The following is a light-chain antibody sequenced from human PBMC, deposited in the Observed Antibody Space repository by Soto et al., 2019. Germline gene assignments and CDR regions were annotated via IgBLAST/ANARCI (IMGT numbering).Light chain of an antibody. CDR2: GAS. Sequence: EIVLTQSPGTLSLSPGERATLSCRASQSVRSNYLAWYQQRPGQAPRLLIYGASSRATGIPDRFSGSGSGTDFTLNSSILEPEDSAVYYCQQYATSAILTFGPGTKVDIK. CDR3: QQYATSAILT. V-gene: IGKV3-20*01. J-gene: IGKJ3*01. CDR1: QSVRSNY.